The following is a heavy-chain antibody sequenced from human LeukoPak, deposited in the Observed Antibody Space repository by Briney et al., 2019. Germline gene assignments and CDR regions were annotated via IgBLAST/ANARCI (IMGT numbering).Heavy chain of an antibody. J-gene: IGHJ4*02. CDR2: ISTYNGDT. Sequence: ASVKVSCKASGYTFNTYGISWVRQAPGQGLEWMGWISTYNGDTNYVQNLQGRGTMTTDTSTSTAYMELMSLRSDDTAVYYCLRDAQRPRLTPDYWGQGTLVTVSS. V-gene: IGHV1-18*01. CDR1: GYTFNTYG. D-gene: IGHD6-25*01. CDR3: LRDAQRPRLTPDY.